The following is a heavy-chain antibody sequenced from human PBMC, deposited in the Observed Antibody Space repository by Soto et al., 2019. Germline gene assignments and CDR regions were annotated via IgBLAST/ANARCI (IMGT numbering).Heavy chain of an antibody. V-gene: IGHV4-30-4*01. J-gene: IGHJ4*02. CDR3: ARDKGIAAADLDY. CDR1: GGSISSGDYY. D-gene: IGHD6-13*01. CDR2: IYYTGST. Sequence: SETLSLTCTVSGGSISSGDYYWSWVRQPPGKDLEYIGYIYYTGSTYYNPSLNSRVTISVDTSKNQFSLKLSSVTAADTAVYYCARDKGIAAADLDYWGQGTLVTVSS.